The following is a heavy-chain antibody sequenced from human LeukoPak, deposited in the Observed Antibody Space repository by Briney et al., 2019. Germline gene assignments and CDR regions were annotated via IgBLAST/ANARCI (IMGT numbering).Heavy chain of an antibody. D-gene: IGHD2-15*01. V-gene: IGHV1-46*01. J-gene: IGHJ4*02. CDR1: GYTFTSYY. CDR3: ARDGSSGYSKPDY. CDR2: FNPCVGST. Sequence: ASGKLSCTASGYTFTSYYMHWLRQSPGQRLGWRGGFNPCVGSTSAAKKYPARVTMTRDTSTSTVYMELSSLRSEDTAVYYWARDGSSGYSKPDYWGQGTLVTVS.